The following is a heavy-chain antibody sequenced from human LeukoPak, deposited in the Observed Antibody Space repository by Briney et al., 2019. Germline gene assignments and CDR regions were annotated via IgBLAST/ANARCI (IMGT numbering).Heavy chain of an antibody. Sequence: ASVKVSCKASGYTFSDYALHWVRQAPGQSLEWMGWITTGRGETRYSQEFQRRITFTRNTSATTVYMDLSDLRSEDTAVYYCARGGKQWRGGNYFDSWGQGTLVAVSS. CDR3: ARGGKQWRGGNYFDS. D-gene: IGHD6-19*01. CDR2: ITTGRGET. J-gene: IGHJ4*02. CDR1: GYTFSDYA. V-gene: IGHV1-3*03.